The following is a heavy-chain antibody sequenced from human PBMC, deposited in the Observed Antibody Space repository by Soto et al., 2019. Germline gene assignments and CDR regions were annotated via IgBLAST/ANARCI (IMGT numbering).Heavy chain of an antibody. CDR1: GGSISSYY. V-gene: IGHV4-59*01. J-gene: IGHJ4*02. Sequence: SETLSLTCTVSGGSISSYYWSWIRQPPGKGLEWIGYIYYSGSTDYNPSLKSRVTISVDTSKNQFSLKLSSVTAADTAVYYCARDIGYSYGLDYWGQGTLVTVSS. D-gene: IGHD5-18*01. CDR3: ARDIGYSYGLDY. CDR2: IYYSGST.